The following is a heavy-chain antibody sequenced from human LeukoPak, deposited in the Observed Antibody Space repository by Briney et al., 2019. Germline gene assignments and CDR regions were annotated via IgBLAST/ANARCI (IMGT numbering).Heavy chain of an antibody. Sequence: PGGSLRLSCVASGFTFSSYAMSWVRQAPGKGLEWVSTISGSGGTTYYADSVKGRFTISRDNSKNTLYLQMNSLRAEDTAVYYCAKDRSGSWTNDAFDIWGQGTMVTVSS. J-gene: IGHJ3*02. V-gene: IGHV3-23*01. D-gene: IGHD6-13*01. CDR1: GFTFSSYA. CDR2: ISGSGGTT. CDR3: AKDRSGSWTNDAFDI.